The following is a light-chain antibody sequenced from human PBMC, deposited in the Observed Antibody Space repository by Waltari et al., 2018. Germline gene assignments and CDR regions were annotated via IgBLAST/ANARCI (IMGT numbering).Light chain of an antibody. Sequence: SYELTQPPSVSVSPGQIATITCSGANLGDKNVCWYQQKPGQSPVLVIYQDTKRPSGIPERFSGSNSGNTATLIISGTQALDEADYYCQAWDSSTHVVFGGGTKLTVL. CDR1: NLGDKN. CDR2: QDT. J-gene: IGLJ2*01. V-gene: IGLV3-1*01. CDR3: QAWDSSTHVV.